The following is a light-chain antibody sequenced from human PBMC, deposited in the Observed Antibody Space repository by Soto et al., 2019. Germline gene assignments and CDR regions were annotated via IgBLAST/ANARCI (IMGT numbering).Light chain of an antibody. V-gene: IGKV1-33*01. CDR3: KQYDNLLTWT. J-gene: IGKJ1*01. CDR1: QDISNY. CDR2: DAS. Sequence: DIQMTQSPSSLSASVGDRVTITCQASQDISNYLNWYQQKPGKAPKLLIYDASNLETGVPSRFSERGFGTDFTFPISSLQPEGISSYYSKQYDNLLTWTFAQGTKVDIK.